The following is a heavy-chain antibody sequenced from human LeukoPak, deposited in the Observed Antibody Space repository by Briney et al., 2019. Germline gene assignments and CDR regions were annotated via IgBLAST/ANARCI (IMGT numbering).Heavy chain of an antibody. Sequence: GGSLRLSCAASGFTFSSYGMHWVRQAPGKGLEWVAVISYDGSNKYYADSVEGRFTISRDNSKNTLYLQMNSLRAEDTAVYYCAKDFSSGSLAVALTHFDYWGQGTLVTVSS. V-gene: IGHV3-30*18. CDR3: AKDFSSGSLAVALTHFDY. J-gene: IGHJ4*02. CDR2: ISYDGSNK. D-gene: IGHD6-19*01. CDR1: GFTFSSYG.